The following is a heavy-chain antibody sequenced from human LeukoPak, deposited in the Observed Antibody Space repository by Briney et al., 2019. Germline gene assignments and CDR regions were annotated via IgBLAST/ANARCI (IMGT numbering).Heavy chain of an antibody. Sequence: GGSLRLSCAASGLTFSRHGVTWVRQPPGKGLEWVSGISSSGGVTYYAASVKGRFTSSRDNSKNILYLQMFSLRAEDAAVYYCAKVGENVLRIYPHSYYFDSWGQGTLVAVSS. V-gene: IGHV3-23*01. CDR3: AKVGENVLRIYPHSYYFDS. CDR2: ISSSGGVT. D-gene: IGHD2-15*01. J-gene: IGHJ4*02. CDR1: GLTFSRHG.